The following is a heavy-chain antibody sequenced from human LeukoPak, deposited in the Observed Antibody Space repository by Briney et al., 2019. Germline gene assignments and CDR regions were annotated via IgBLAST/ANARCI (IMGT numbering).Heavy chain of an antibody. CDR2: IYYSGST. Sequence: PSETLSLTCAVYGGSFSGYSWNWIRQPPVKGLEWIGCIYYSGSTNYNPSLKSRVTISVDTSKNQFSLKLSSVTAADTAVYYCASSPRATTVTTWGQGTLVTVSS. V-gene: IGHV4-59*01. CDR3: ASSPRATTVTT. J-gene: IGHJ5*02. CDR1: GGSFSGYS. D-gene: IGHD4-17*01.